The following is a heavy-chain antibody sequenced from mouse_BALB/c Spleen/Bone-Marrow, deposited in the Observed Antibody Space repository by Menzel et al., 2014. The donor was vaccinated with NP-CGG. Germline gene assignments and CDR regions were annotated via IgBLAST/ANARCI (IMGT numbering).Heavy chain of an antibody. V-gene: IGHV2-6-4*01. CDR2: IWGGGNT. J-gene: IGHJ4*01. CDR3: AGFITTGTMDC. CDR1: GFSLSRYS. D-gene: IGHD1-1*01. Sequence: VKVVDSGPGLVAPSQSLSITCTVSGFSLSRYSVHWVRQPPGEGLEWLGVIWGGGNTDYNSALKSRLSITKDNSKSQVFLKMNSLQTDDTAMYYCAGFITTGTMDCWGQGTSVTVSS.